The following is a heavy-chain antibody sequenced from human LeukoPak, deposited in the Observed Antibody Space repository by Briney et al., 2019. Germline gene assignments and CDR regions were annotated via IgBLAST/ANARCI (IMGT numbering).Heavy chain of an antibody. CDR2: ITHSGST. D-gene: IGHD2-2*02. J-gene: IGHJ4*02. Sequence: PSETLSLTCAVYGESFSGYHWSWIRQPPGKGLEWIGEITHSGSTNYNPSLKSRVTISVDTSKNQFSLKLSSVTAADTAVYYCARHTRKQSFFDYWGQGTLVTVSS. V-gene: IGHV4-34*01. CDR3: ARHTRKQSFFDY. CDR1: GESFSGYH.